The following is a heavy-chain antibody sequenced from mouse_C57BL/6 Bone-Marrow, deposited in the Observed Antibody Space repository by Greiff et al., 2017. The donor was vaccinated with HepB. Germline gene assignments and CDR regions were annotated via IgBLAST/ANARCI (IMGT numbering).Heavy chain of an antibody. J-gene: IGHJ4*01. D-gene: IGHD2-5*01. CDR2: LWRGGST. Sequence: VHVKQSGPGLVQPSQSLSITCTVSGFSLTSYGVHWVRQSPGKGLEWLGVLWRGGSTDYNAAFMSRLSITKDNSKSQVFFKMNSLQADDTAIYYCSKMNYSNYVYYAMDYWGQGTSVTVSS. CDR1: GFSLTSYG. CDR3: SKMNYSNYVYYAMDY. V-gene: IGHV2-5*01.